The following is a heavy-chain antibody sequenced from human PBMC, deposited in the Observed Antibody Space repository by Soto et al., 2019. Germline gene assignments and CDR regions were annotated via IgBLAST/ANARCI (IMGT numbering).Heavy chain of an antibody. D-gene: IGHD2-21*01. CDR2: INAGNGNT. Sequence: QVXLVXSGXXXXKXXXXVKXSCKASGYTFTSYAMHWVRXAPGQRLEWMGWINAGNGNTKYSQKFQGRVTITRDTSASTAYMELSSLRSEDTAVYYCARGGEPIDYWGQGTLVTVSS. J-gene: IGHJ4*02. CDR3: ARGGEPIDY. CDR1: GYTFTSYA. V-gene: IGHV1-3*01.